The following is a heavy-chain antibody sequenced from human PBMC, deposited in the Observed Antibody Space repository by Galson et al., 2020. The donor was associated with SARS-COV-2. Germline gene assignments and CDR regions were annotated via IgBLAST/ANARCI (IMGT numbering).Heavy chain of an antibody. Sequence: GGSLRLSCAASGFTFRSYGMSWVRQAPGKGLEWVSALTGSGGSKYYADSVKGRFTISRDNSKNTLYLQMNSLRAEDTAVYYCAKDRGGDYYAWGQGTLVTVSS. CDR2: LTGSGGSK. CDR3: AKDRGGDYYA. D-gene: IGHD2-21*01. V-gene: IGHV3-23*01. CDR1: GFTFRSYG. J-gene: IGHJ5*02.